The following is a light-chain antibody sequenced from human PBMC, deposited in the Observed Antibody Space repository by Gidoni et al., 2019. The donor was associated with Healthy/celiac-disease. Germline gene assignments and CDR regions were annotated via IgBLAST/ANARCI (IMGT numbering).Light chain of an antibody. J-gene: IGLJ3*02. V-gene: IGLV1-44*01. Sequence: QSVLTQPPSASGTPGQRVTISCSGSSSNIGSNTVNWYQQLPGTAPKLLIYSNNQRPSGVHDRFSGSKYGTSAALAISVLQSEDEADYYCAAGDDSLNGWVFGGGTKLTVL. CDR1: SSNIGSNT. CDR2: SNN. CDR3: AAGDDSLNGWV.